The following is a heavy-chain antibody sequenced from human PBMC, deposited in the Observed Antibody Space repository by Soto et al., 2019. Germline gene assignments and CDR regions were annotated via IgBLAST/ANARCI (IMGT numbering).Heavy chain of an antibody. V-gene: IGHV1-69*05. CDR1: GGSFSSYA. D-gene: IGHD3-22*01. CDR3: ARDPAGYYDSSDYSYAFDI. CDR2: IIPIFGTA. Sequence: QVQLVQSGAEVKKPGSSVKVSCKASGGSFSSYAISWVRQAPGQGLEWMGGIIPIFGTANYAQKFQGRVTITSAESTSTAYMELSSLRSEDTAVYYLARDPAGYYDSSDYSYAFDIWGQGTNVTVSS. J-gene: IGHJ3*02.